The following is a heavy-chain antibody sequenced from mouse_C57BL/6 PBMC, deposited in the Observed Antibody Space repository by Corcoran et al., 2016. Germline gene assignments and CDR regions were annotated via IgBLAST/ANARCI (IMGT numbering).Heavy chain of an antibody. Sequence: QVQLKQAGAELVRPGASVKLSCKDSGYTFTDYYINGVKQRPGQGLEWIARIYPGSGNTYYNENFKGKATLTSEKYSSTAYMQLSILTSEDSAVYFCASSRHYYGSRDYYAMYYWGQGTSVTVSS. CDR3: ASSRHYYGSRDYYAMYY. CDR2: IYPGSGNT. CDR1: GYTFTDYY. J-gene: IGHJ4*01. D-gene: IGHD1-1*01. V-gene: IGHV1-76*01.